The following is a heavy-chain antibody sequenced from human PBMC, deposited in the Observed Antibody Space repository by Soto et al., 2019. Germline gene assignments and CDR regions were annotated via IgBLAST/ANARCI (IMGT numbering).Heavy chain of an antibody. CDR3: ARGFYSSSFYFDY. CDR1: GGSISSYY. V-gene: IGHV4-59*01. D-gene: IGHD6-6*01. Sequence: PSETLSLTCTVSGGSISSYYWSWIRQPPGKGLEWIGYIYYSGSTNYNPSLKSRVTISVDTSKNQFSLKLSSVTAADTAVYYCARGFYSSSFYFDYWGQGTLVTVSS. J-gene: IGHJ4*02. CDR2: IYYSGST.